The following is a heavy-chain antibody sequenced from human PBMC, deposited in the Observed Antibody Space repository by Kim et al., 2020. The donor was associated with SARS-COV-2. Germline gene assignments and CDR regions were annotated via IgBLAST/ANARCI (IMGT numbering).Heavy chain of an antibody. Sequence: PSLKSRVTISVDTSKNQFSLKLSSVTAADTAVYYCASSGTLYYYYYGMDVWGQGTTVTVSS. V-gene: IGHV4-39*01. J-gene: IGHJ6*02. CDR3: ASSGTLYYYYYGMDV. D-gene: IGHD1-26*01.